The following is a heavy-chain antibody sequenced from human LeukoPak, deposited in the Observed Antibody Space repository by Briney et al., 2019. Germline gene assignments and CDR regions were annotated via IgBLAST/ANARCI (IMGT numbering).Heavy chain of an antibody. J-gene: IGHJ4*02. V-gene: IGHV3-74*01. Sequence: GGSLRLSCAASGFTFSSYWMHWVRQAPGKGLVWVSRINNDESHTTYADSVKGRFTISRDNSKNTLYLQMNSLRAEDTAVYYCAAPSDSSSWYYFDYWGQGTLVTVSS. CDR1: GFTFSSYW. CDR2: INNDESHT. CDR3: AAPSDSSSWYYFDY. D-gene: IGHD6-13*01.